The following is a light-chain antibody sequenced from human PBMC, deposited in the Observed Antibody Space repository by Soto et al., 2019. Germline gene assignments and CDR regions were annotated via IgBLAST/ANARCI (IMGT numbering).Light chain of an antibody. CDR3: QQYGNYPIT. J-gene: IGKJ5*01. Sequence: DIVLPRSPSPLPLSPGERATLSCGASRGVSSSRLAWYQQKAALAPRLLIYDGFLRATGIPERFSGSGSGTDFTLTISSLEPEDFEVYYCQQYGNYPITFGPGTRLEIK. CDR1: RGVSSSR. V-gene: IGKV3D-20*01. CDR2: DGF.